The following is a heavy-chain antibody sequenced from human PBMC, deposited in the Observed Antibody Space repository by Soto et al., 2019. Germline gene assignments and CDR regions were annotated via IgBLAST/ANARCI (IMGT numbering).Heavy chain of an antibody. J-gene: IGHJ4*02. CDR2: ISSSGSTI. V-gene: IGHV3-11*01. CDR1: GFTFSDYY. Sequence: PRGALRLSCAASGFTFSDYYMSWFRQAPGKGLEWVSYISSSGSTIYYADSVKGRFTISRDNAKNSLYLQMNSLRAEDTAVYYCATGRYFDWFVYAGLFDCWAQGQLVPASS. CDR3: ATGRYFDWFVYAGLFDC. D-gene: IGHD3-9*01.